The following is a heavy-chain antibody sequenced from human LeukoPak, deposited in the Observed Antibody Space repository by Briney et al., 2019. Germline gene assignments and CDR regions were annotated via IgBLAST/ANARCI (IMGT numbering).Heavy chain of an antibody. D-gene: IGHD5-24*01. V-gene: IGHV3-7*01. CDR3: AAWTDRGYNF. CDR1: GFSFSGSW. CDR2: INPDGSQK. Sequence: GESLRLSCAASGFSFSGSWMNWVRQAPGKGLEWVANINPDGSQKRFVDSVMGRFTMSRDNAKNSLYLQMNSLRSEDTAVFYCAAWTDRGYNFWGQGTLVTVS. J-gene: IGHJ4*02.